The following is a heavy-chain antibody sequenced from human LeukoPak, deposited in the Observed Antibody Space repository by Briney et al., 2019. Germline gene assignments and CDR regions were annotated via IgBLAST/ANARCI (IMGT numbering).Heavy chain of an antibody. CDR2: IGTASDT. CDR1: GFTFSSFD. Sequence: GGSLRFSCAASGFTFSSFDMHWVRQPTGKGLEWVSYIGTASDTYYSGSVEGRFTLSRDNASNTLYLQMNRLTAGDNAVYYCARWPPLGKYYYMDVWGKGTTVTVSS. CDR3: ARWPPLGKYYYMDV. V-gene: IGHV3-13*01. J-gene: IGHJ6*03. D-gene: IGHD1-1*01.